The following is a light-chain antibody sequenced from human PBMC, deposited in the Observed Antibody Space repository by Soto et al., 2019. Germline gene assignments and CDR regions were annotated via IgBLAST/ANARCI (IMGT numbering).Light chain of an antibody. CDR1: SSNIGAGYD. CDR3: QSYDSSLSAEV. CDR2: GNS. Sequence: QSALTQPPSVSGASGQRVTISCTGSSSNIGAGYDVHWYQQLPGTAPKLLIYGNSNRPSGVPDRFSGSKSGTSASLAITGLQAEDEADYYCQSYDSSLSAEVFGTGTKVTVL. V-gene: IGLV1-40*01. J-gene: IGLJ1*01.